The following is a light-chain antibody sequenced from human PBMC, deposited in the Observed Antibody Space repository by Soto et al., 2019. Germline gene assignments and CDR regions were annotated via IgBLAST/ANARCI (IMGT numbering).Light chain of an antibody. V-gene: IGKV3-15*01. J-gene: IGKJ4*01. CDR2: GAS. CDR3: QQYNNWPLT. CDR1: QSVSSN. Sequence: EIVMTQSPATLSVSQGERATLSCRASQSVSSNLAWYQQKPGQAPRILIYGASTRATGIPAMCSGSGSGTEFTLTISSLQSEDFAVYYCQQYNNWPLTFGGGTKVEIK.